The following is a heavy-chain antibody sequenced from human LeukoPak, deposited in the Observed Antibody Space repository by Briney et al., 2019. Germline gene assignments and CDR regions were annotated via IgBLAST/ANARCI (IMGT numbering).Heavy chain of an antibody. D-gene: IGHD1-26*01. CDR3: ARELSGSPGHAFEI. CDR1: VYTFTGYY. J-gene: IGHJ3*02. Sequence: ASVTVSCKASVYTFTGYYMHWVRQAPGQGLEWMGWINPNSGGTNYAQKFQGRVTMTRDTSISTAYIELSRLRSDDTAVYYCARELSGSPGHAFEIWGQGTMVTVSS. CDR2: INPNSGGT. V-gene: IGHV1-2*02.